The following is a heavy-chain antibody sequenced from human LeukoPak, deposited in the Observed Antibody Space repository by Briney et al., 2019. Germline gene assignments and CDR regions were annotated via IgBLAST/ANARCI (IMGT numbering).Heavy chain of an antibody. CDR3: ARGRGEGRGISMVRGVRAPSYNWFDP. J-gene: IGHJ5*02. Sequence: GSLRLSCAASGFAFNTYSMNWVRQAPGKGLEWIGSIYYSGSTYYNPSLKSRVTISVDTSKNQFSLKLSSVTAADTAVYYCARGRGEGRGISMVRGVRAPSYNWFDPWGHGTLVTVSS. D-gene: IGHD3-10*01. CDR2: IYYSGST. CDR1: GFAFNTYS. V-gene: IGHV4-39*07.